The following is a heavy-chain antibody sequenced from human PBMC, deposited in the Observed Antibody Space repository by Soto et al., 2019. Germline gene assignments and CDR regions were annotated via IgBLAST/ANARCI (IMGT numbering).Heavy chain of an antibody. Sequence: GGSLRLSCAASGFTFSSYAMHWVRQAPGKGLEWVAVISYDGSNKYYADSGKGRFTISRDNSKNTLYLQMNSLRAEDTAVYYCARVGIGSSSPYYFDYWGQGTLVTVSS. CDR2: ISYDGSNK. CDR3: ARVGIGSSSPYYFDY. D-gene: IGHD6-6*01. CDR1: GFTFSSYA. J-gene: IGHJ4*02. V-gene: IGHV3-30-3*01.